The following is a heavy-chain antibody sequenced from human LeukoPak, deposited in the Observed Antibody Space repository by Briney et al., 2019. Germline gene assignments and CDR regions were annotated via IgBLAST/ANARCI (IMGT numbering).Heavy chain of an antibody. CDR2: IRSKANSYAT. CDR3: TSPYYYDSSGYYAFAY. J-gene: IGHJ4*02. Sequence: GGSLKLSCAASGFTFSGSAMHWVRQASGKGLEWVGRIRSKANSYATAYAASVKGRFTIPRDDSKNTAYLQMNSLKTEDTAVYYCTSPYYYDSSGYYAFAYWGQGTLVTVSS. D-gene: IGHD3-22*01. V-gene: IGHV3-73*01. CDR1: GFTFSGSA.